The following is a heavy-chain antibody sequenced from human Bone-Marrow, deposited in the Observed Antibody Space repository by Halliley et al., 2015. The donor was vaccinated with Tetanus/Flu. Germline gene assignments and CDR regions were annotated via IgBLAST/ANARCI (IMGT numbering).Heavy chain of an antibody. CDR3: AKNEDDYDNSYHIY. D-gene: IGHD3-22*01. Sequence: SLRLSCAASGFIFNKYGMHWVRQAPGKGLEWVAVISFDGSDKHYADSVKGRFTISRDNSKNTLFLQMNSLRREDTAVYYCAKNEDDYDNSYHIYWGQGTLVTVSS. CDR2: ISFDGSDK. V-gene: IGHV3-30*18. J-gene: IGHJ4*02. CDR1: GFIFNKYG.